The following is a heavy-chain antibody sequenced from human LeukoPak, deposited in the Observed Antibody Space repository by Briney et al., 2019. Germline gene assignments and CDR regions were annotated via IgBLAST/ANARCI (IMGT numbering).Heavy chain of an antibody. CDR1: GGSISSYY. CDR3: ARDYTLDYYGSGSYYGGVFDP. V-gene: IGHV4-4*07. Sequence: SETLSLTCTVSGGSISSYYWSWIRQPAGKGLEWIGRIYTSGSTNYNPSLKSRVTMSVDTSKNQFSLMLSSVTAADTAVYYCARDYTLDYYGSGSYYGGVFDPWGQGTLVTVSS. D-gene: IGHD3-10*01. CDR2: IYTSGST. J-gene: IGHJ5*02.